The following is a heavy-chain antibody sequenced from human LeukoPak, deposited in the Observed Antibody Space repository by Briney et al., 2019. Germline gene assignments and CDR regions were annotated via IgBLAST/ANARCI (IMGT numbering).Heavy chain of an antibody. CDR1: GYTLTDYY. D-gene: IGHD3-22*01. CDR3: ARGVVYYRLDF. CDR2: TNPTSGDT. J-gene: IGHJ4*02. V-gene: IGHV1-2*02. Sequence: ASVKVSCKASGYTLTDYYIHWVRQAPGQSLEWMGWTNPTSGDTNYAQRFQGRVTMTRDTATSTAYMELSGLRSDDTAIYYCARGVVYYRLDFWGQGALVAVSS.